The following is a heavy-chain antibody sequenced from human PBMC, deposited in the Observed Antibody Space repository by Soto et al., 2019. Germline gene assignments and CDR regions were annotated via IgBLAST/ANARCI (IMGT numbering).Heavy chain of an antibody. CDR3: ASSVAKYYYSGMDV. Sequence: QVQLVQSGAEVKKPGSSVKVSCKASGGTFSSYAISWVRQAPGQGLEWVGWIIPIFGTANYAQKFQGRVTIXAXEXXSTAYMELSSLRSEDTAVYDCASSVAKYYYSGMDVWGQGTTVTVSS. CDR2: IIPIFGTA. D-gene: IGHD5-12*01. V-gene: IGHV1-69*12. CDR1: GGTFSSYA. J-gene: IGHJ6*02.